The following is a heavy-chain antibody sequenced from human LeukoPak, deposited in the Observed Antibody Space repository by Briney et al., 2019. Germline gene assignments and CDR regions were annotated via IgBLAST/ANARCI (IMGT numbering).Heavy chain of an antibody. D-gene: IGHD4-11*01. CDR2: IYPGDSDT. Sequence: GESLKISCKGSGYSFTSYWIGWVRQMPGKGLEWMGIIYPGDSDTRYSPSFQGQVTISADKSISTAYLQWSSLKASDTAMYYCASTATVTEDYYCYYYMDVWGKGTTVTVSS. V-gene: IGHV5-51*01. CDR3: ASTATVTEDYYCYYYMDV. J-gene: IGHJ6*03. CDR1: GYSFTSYW.